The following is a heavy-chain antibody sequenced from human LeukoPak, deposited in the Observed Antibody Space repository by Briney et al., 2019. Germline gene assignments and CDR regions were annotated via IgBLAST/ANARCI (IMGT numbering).Heavy chain of an antibody. Sequence: SETLSLTCTVSGGSVSSGSYYWSWIRQPPGKGLEWIGYIYYSGSTNYNPSLKSRVTISVDTSKNQFSLKLSSVTAADTAVYYCASRGGTYCGGDCHAFDIWGQGTMVTVSS. CDR3: ASRGGTYCGGDCHAFDI. CDR1: GGSVSSGSYY. V-gene: IGHV4-61*01. CDR2: IYYSGST. D-gene: IGHD2-21*02. J-gene: IGHJ3*02.